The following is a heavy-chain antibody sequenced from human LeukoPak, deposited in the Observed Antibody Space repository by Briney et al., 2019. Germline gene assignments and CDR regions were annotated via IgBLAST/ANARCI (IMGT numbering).Heavy chain of an antibody. CDR3: ARDLSAAAAGTSVGDY. Sequence: GGSLRLSCEASRFSFSAYPMGWDRRAPGKGLEWVSGISASGDVTFHADPLKGRFTISRDNSKNTLYLQMDSLRAEDTAVYYCARDLSAAAAGTSVGDYWGQGTLVTVSS. V-gene: IGHV3-23*01. D-gene: IGHD6-13*01. CDR1: RFSFSAYP. CDR2: ISASGDVT. J-gene: IGHJ4*02.